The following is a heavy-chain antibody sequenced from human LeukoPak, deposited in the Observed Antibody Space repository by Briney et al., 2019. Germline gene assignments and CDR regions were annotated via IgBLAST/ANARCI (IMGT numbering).Heavy chain of an antibody. CDR3: ARRISAAIGYCTNGVCYVWDC. Sequence: PSETLSLTCTVSGGSISSSSYYWGWIRQPPGKGLEWIGSIYYSGSTYYNPSLKSRVTISVDTSKNQFSLKLSSVTAADTAVYYCARRISAAIGYCTNGVCYVWDCWGQGTLVTVSS. CDR2: IYYSGST. D-gene: IGHD2-8*01. CDR1: GGSISSSSYY. V-gene: IGHV4-39*01. J-gene: IGHJ4*02.